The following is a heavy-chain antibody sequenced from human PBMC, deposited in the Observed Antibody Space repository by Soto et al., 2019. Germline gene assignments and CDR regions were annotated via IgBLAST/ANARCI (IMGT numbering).Heavy chain of an antibody. D-gene: IGHD3-16*01. CDR3: AHIAYAWVLGGFDY. J-gene: IGHJ4*02. CDR2: IYWDDDK. CDR1: GFSLSTTAVG. Sequence: QITLKESGPTLVKPTQTLTLTCTFSGFSLSTTAVGVGWIRQPPGRALEWLALIYWDDDKRYSPSLKSRLTITKDTSKNQVVLTMTNMDPVDPATYYCAHIAYAWVLGGFDYWGQGTLVTVSS. V-gene: IGHV2-5*02.